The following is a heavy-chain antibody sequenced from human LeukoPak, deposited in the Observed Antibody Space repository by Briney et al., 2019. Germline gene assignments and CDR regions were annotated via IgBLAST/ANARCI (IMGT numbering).Heavy chain of an antibody. Sequence: EASVTVSCKASGYTFTNYHINWVRQATGQGLEWMGWMNPNNGDSGYAQKFQGRVTITRDTSISTSYMELRSLRSDDTAVYFCARTTSFTASGYDYWGQGTLVIVSS. CDR1: GYTFTNYH. CDR3: ARTTSFTASGYDY. CDR2: MNPNNGDS. V-gene: IGHV1-8*03. D-gene: IGHD6-25*01. J-gene: IGHJ4*02.